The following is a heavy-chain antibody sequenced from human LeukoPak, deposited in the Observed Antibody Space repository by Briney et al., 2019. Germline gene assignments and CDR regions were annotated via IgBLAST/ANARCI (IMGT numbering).Heavy chain of an antibody. CDR2: IYYSGST. CDR3: ARETSSGSGYYFDY. J-gene: IGHJ4*02. CDR1: GGSISSYY. V-gene: IGHV4-59*12. D-gene: IGHD3-22*01. Sequence: PSETLSLTCTVSGGSISSYYWSWIRQPPGKGLEWIGYIYYSGSTNYNPSLKSRVTISVDTSKNQFSLKLNSVTAADTAVYYCARETSSGSGYYFDYWGQGTLVTVPS.